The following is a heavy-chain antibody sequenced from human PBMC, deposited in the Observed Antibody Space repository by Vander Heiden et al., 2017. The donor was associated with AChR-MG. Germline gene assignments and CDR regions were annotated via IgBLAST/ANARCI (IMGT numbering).Heavy chain of an antibody. D-gene: IGHD3-3*01. J-gene: IGHJ6*03. CDR1: GGSFRGYY. Sequence: QVQLQQRPVGLLKPPETLSLTCDADGGSFRGYYWSWCRQPPGKGLEWIGEINHSGSTNYNPSLKSRVTISVDTSKNQFSLKLSSVTAADTAVYYCARGRRITIFGVDYYMDVWVKGTTVAVSS. CDR3: ARGRRITIFGVDYYMDV. V-gene: IGHV4-34*01. CDR2: INHSGST.